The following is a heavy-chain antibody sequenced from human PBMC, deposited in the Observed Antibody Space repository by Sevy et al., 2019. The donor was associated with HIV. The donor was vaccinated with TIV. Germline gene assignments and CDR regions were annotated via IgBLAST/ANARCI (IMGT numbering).Heavy chain of an antibody. CDR2: ISGSGGST. J-gene: IGHJ3*02. CDR1: GFTFSSYA. Sequence: GGSLRLSCAASGFTFSSYAMSWVRQAPGKGLEWVSAISGSGGSTYYADSVKGRFTISRDNSKNTLYLQMNSLRAEDTAVYYCAKVDSSGYYWGYAFDICGQGTMVTVSS. V-gene: IGHV3-23*01. CDR3: AKVDSSGYYWGYAFDI. D-gene: IGHD3-22*01.